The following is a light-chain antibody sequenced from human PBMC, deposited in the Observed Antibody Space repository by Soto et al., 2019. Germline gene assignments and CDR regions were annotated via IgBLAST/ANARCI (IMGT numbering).Light chain of an antibody. V-gene: IGKV1-27*01. J-gene: IGKJ5*01. Sequence: DIQMIQSPSSLSASVGDRVTITCRASQDISVYLAWYQQKPGKVPKLLIYSASTLQSGVPSRFSGSGSGTEFTLTISSLQPEDVATYYCQKFNTAPLTFGQGTRLEIK. CDR1: QDISVY. CDR2: SAS. CDR3: QKFNTAPLT.